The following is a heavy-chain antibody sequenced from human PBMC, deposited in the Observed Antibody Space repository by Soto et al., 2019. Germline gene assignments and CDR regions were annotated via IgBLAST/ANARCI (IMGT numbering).Heavy chain of an antibody. Sequence: EVQLLESGGGLVQPGGSLRLSCAASGITFSSYVLSWVRLAPGMGLEWVSSISGSGASTYYADSVKGRFTISRDTSKSTLYLHLNSLRADDTAIYYCAKEAGGGAAMVTSYFDYWGQGTLVSVSS. CDR2: ISGSGAST. CDR3: AKEAGGGAAMVTSYFDY. J-gene: IGHJ4*02. CDR1: GITFSSYV. D-gene: IGHD5-18*01. V-gene: IGHV3-23*01.